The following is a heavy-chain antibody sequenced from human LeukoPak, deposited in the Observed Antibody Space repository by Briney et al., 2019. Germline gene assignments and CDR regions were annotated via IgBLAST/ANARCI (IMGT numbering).Heavy chain of an antibody. J-gene: IGHJ4*02. Sequence: ASVKVSCKASGFTFTSYGISWVRQAPGQGLEWMGWISAYNGKTNYAQKFQGRVTMTTDTSTSTAYMDLRSLRSDDTAVYYCARGGALTSFDTWGQGTLITVSS. CDR3: ARGGALTSFDT. CDR1: GFTFTSYG. CDR2: ISAYNGKT. V-gene: IGHV1-18*01. D-gene: IGHD1-26*01.